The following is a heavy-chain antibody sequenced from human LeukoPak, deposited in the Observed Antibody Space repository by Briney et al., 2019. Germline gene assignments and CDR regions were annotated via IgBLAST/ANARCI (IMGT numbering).Heavy chain of an antibody. CDR1: GGSISSHY. CDR3: ARQREGGYFDY. D-gene: IGHD3-16*01. J-gene: IGHJ4*02. Sequence: PSETLSLTCTASGGSISSHYWSWIRQSPGKGLEWIGYIYYSGSTNYNPSLKSRVTISVDTSKNQFPLKLSSVTAADTAVYYCARQREGGYFDYWGQGTLVTVSS. CDR2: IYYSGST. V-gene: IGHV4-59*11.